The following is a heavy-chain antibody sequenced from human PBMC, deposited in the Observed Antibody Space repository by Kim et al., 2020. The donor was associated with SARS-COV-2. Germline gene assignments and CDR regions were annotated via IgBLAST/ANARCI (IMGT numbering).Heavy chain of an antibody. J-gene: IGHJ4*02. Sequence: GGSLRLSCAASGFTFSNYWMSWVRQAPGKGLEWLANIKQDGSEKYYVDSVKGRFTISRDNAKNSLYLQINSLRAEDTAVYYCAREGSYGRLLDYWGQGTL. CDR3: AREGSYGRLLDY. CDR2: IKQDGSEK. D-gene: IGHD5-18*01. CDR1: GFTFSNYW. V-gene: IGHV3-7*01.